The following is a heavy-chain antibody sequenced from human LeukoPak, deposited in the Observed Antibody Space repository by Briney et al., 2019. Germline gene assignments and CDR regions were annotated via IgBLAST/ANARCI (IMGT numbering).Heavy chain of an antibody. V-gene: IGHV3-11*04. CDR2: ISSSGSTI. Sequence: GGSLRLSCAASGFTFSDYYMSWIRQAPGKGLEWVSYISSSGSTIYYADSVKGRFTISRDNAKNSLYLQMNSLRAEDTAVYYCARETRHVVVLARGDAFDIWGQGTMVTVSS. D-gene: IGHD2-21*01. CDR1: GFTFSDYY. CDR3: ARETRHVVVLARGDAFDI. J-gene: IGHJ3*02.